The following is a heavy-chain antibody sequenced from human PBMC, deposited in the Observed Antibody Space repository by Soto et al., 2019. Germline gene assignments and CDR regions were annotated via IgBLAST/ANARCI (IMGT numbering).Heavy chain of an antibody. V-gene: IGHV1-46*01. D-gene: IGHD3-22*01. Sequence: ASVKVSCKASGYTFTSYYMHWVRQAPGQGHEWMGIIKPSGGSTSYAQKFQGRVTMTRDTSTSTVYMELSSLISEDTAVYYCARDGSDYYDSSGYYYWGQGTLVTVSS. CDR3: ARDGSDYYDSSGYYY. J-gene: IGHJ4*02. CDR1: GYTFTSYY. CDR2: IKPSGGST.